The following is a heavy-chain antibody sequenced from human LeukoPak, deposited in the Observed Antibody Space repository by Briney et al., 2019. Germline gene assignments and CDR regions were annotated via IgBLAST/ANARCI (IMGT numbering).Heavy chain of an antibody. CDR2: IYQYGSDK. CDR3: ARRTNGYSYGYLDHYGMDV. CDR1: GFSFSNYW. J-gene: IGHJ6*02. V-gene: IGHV3-7*02. Sequence: PGGSLRLSCAGSGFSFSNYWMKWVRQAPGKRREGVANIYQYGSDKYYVASVKGRFTISRDNAKNSLYLQMNSLRAEDTAVYYCARRTNGYSYGYLDHYGMDVWGQGTTVTVSS. D-gene: IGHD5-18*01.